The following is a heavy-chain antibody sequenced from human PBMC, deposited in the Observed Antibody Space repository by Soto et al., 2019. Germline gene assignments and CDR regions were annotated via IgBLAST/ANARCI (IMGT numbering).Heavy chain of an antibody. J-gene: IGHJ4*02. Sequence: QTGGSLRLSCAASGFTFSSYAMNWVRQAPGKGLEWVALISYDGSNKYYADSVKGRLTISRDGSKNALFLQMDSLGAADTAVYYCGRCTSTSCHLGSDYWGQGTLVTVSS. CDR2: ISYDGSNK. CDR3: GRCTSTSCHLGSDY. D-gene: IGHD2-2*01. CDR1: GFTFSSYA. V-gene: IGHV3-30-3*01.